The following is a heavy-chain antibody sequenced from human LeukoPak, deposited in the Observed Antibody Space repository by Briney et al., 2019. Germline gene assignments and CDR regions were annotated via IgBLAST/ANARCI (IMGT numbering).Heavy chain of an antibody. J-gene: IGHJ4*02. CDR3: ARDWTGTNPGYFDY. CDR2: IYYSGST. CDR1: GGSISSYY. Sequence: SETLSLTCTVSGGSISSYYWSWIRQPPGKGLQGIGYIYYSGSTNYNPSLKSRVTISVDTSKNQFSLKLSSVTAADTAVYYCARDWTGTNPGYFDYWGQGTLVTVSS. D-gene: IGHD3/OR15-3a*01. V-gene: IGHV4-59*01.